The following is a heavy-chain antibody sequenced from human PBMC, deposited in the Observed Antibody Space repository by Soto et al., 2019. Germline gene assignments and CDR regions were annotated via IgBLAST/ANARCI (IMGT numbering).Heavy chain of an antibody. V-gene: IGHV4-34*01. CDR2: INHSGST. Sequence: QVQLQQWGAGLLKPSETLSLTCAVYGGSFSGYYWSWIRQPPGKGMEWIGEINHSGSTNYNPSIKSRVTISVDTSMNQFYLKLSSVTAAVTAVYYCARVHAVAEDYLGQGTLVAGSS. CDR1: GGSFSGYY. CDR3: ARVHAVAEDY. J-gene: IGHJ4*02. D-gene: IGHD6-19*01.